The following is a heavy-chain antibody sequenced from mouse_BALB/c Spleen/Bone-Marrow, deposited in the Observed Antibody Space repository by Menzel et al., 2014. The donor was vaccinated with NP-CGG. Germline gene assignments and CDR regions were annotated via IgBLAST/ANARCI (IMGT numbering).Heavy chain of an antibody. CDR2: VNPNNGGT. D-gene: IGHD2-1*01. CDR3: ARGYGNYWYFDV. J-gene: IGHJ1*01. CDR1: GYSFTGYY. Sequence: EVQLQQSRPDLVKPGASVKISCKASGYSFTGYYMHWVQQSHGKSLELIGRVNPNNGGTSYNQKFKGKAILTVDKSSSTAYMELRRLTAEDSAGYYGARGYGNYWYFDVWGAGTTVTVSS. V-gene: IGHV1-26*01.